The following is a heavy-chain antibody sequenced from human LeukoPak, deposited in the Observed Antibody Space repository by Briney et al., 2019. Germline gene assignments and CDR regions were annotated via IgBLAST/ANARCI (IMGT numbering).Heavy chain of an antibody. D-gene: IGHD6-13*01. Sequence: GGSLRLSCAASGFTFSSYAMHWVRQAPGKGLEWVAVISYDGSNKYYADSVKGRFTISRDNSKNTLYLQMNSLRAEDTAVYYCARDWEHSSSWWHYYYGMDVWGQGTTVTVSS. J-gene: IGHJ6*02. CDR3: ARDWEHSSSWWHYYYGMDV. V-gene: IGHV3-30-3*01. CDR2: ISYDGSNK. CDR1: GFTFSSYA.